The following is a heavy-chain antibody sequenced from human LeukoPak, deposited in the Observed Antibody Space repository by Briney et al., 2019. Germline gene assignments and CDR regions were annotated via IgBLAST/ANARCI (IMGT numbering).Heavy chain of an antibody. J-gene: IGHJ4*02. CDR2: IVVGSGNT. CDR1: GFTFTSSA. Sequence: ASVKVSCKTSGFTFTSSAMQWVRQARGQRLEWIGWIVVGSGNTNYAQVFQERVTITRDMSTRTAYMELSSLRSEDTAVYYCAALRFGSGSYSFDYWGQGTLVTVPS. D-gene: IGHD3-10*01. V-gene: IGHV1-58*02. CDR3: AALRFGSGSYSFDY.